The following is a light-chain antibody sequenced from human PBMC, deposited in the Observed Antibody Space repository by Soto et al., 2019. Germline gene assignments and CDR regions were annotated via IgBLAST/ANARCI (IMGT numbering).Light chain of an antibody. Sequence: QSALTQPASVSGSPGQSITISCIGTNSDVGGYNYVSWYQQHPGKAPNLMIYDVSNRPSGVSNRFSGSKSGNTASLTISGLQAEDEADYYCSSYTSSSTLVVFGGGTKLTVL. CDR3: SSYTSSSTLVV. V-gene: IGLV2-14*01. J-gene: IGLJ2*01. CDR1: NSDVGGYNY. CDR2: DVS.